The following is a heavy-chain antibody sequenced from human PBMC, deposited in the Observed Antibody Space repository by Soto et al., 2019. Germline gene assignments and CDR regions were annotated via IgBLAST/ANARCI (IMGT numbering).Heavy chain of an antibody. Sequence: QLQLQESGSGLVKPSQTLSLTCAVSGGSISSGGYSWSWIRQPPGKGLEWIGYIYHSGSTYYNPSPQSRVTLSVHRSKHQCSLKLSSVTAADTAVDYCAAGGGLPRYYWGQGTLVTVSS. D-gene: IGHD5-12*01. CDR1: GGSISSGGYS. J-gene: IGHJ4*02. CDR2: IYHSGST. CDR3: AAGGGLPRYY. V-gene: IGHV4-30-2*01.